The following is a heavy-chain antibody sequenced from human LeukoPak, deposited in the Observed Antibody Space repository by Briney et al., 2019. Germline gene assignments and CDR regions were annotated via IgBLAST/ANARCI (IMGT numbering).Heavy chain of an antibody. V-gene: IGHV1-18*01. D-gene: IGHD3-10*01. CDR1: GYTFTSYG. CDR3: TRDFYYGSGSQYNWFDP. CDR2: ISAYDGNT. Sequence: RASVTVSFKASGYTFTSYGISWVRQAPGQGLEWMGWISAYDGNTNYAQKLQGRVAMTTDTSTSTAYMELRSLRSDDTAVYYCTRDFYYGSGSQYNWFDPWGQGTLVTVSS. J-gene: IGHJ5*02.